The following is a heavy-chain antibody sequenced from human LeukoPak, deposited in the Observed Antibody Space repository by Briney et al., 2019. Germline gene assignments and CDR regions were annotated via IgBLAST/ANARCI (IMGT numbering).Heavy chain of an antibody. V-gene: IGHV1-46*01. CDR2: INPSGGST. Sequence: ASVKVSCKASGCTFTSYYMHWVRQAPGQGLEWMGIINPSGGSTSYAQKFQGRVTMTRDTSTSTVYMELSSLRSEDTAVYYCATQRGYSYGSSYYYYYGMDVWGQGTTVTVSS. J-gene: IGHJ6*02. D-gene: IGHD5-18*01. CDR3: ATQRGYSYGSSYYYYYGMDV. CDR1: GCTFTSYY.